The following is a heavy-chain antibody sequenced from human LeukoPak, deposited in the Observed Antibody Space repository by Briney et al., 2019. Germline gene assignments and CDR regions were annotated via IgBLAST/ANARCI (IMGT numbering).Heavy chain of an antibody. CDR1: GGSISSYY. D-gene: IGHD6-13*01. J-gene: IGHJ4*02. Sequence: SETLSLTCTVSGGSISSYYWSWIRQPPGKGLEWIGYIYYSGSTYYNPSLKSRVTISVDTSKNQFSLKLSSVTAADTAVYYCARDVTRGAAYFDYWGQGTLVTVSS. CDR3: ARDVTRGAAYFDY. CDR2: IYYSGST. V-gene: IGHV4-59*12.